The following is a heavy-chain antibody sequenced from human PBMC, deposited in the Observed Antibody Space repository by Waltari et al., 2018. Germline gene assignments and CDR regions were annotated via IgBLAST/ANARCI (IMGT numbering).Heavy chain of an antibody. CDR2: IYSGCST. V-gene: IGHV3-53*01. D-gene: IGHD6-19*01. J-gene: IGHJ2*01. Sequence: LQLQESGPGLVKPSETLSLTCTVSGGSISSSSYYWGWIRQPPGKGLEWVSVIYSGCSTYYADSVKGRFTISRDNSKNTLYLQMNSLRAEDTAVYYCARDKRWCSGWYPRDHWYFDLWGRGTLVTVSS. CDR1: GGSISSSSYY. CDR3: ARDKRWCSGWYPRDHWYFDL.